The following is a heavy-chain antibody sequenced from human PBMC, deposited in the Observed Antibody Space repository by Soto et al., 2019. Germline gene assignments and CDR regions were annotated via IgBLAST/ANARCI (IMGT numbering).Heavy chain of an antibody. CDR3: ATRASR. J-gene: IGHJ4*03. CDR2: IHPSGQPI. CDR1: GCCYNSYE. Sequence: LSVSWAVCGCCYNSYERYWLRQAPGKGLSWSSYIHPSGQPIFYAASVKGRFTISRENANISPLHQMNSLRAEDTALYYCATRASRWGQGTMVTVSS. D-gene: IGHD1-26*01. V-gene: IGHV3-48*03.